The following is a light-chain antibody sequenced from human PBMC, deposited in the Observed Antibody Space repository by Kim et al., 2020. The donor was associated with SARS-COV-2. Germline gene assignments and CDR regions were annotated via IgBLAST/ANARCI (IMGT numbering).Light chain of an antibody. CDR2: DVN. J-gene: IGLJ3*02. CDR3: SSYTSSSTLL. CDR1: SSDVGGYNY. Sequence: QSALTQSASVSGSPGQSLTISCTGTSSDVGGYNYVSWYQQHPVKAPKLILYDVNKRPSGVSDRFSGSKSGNTASLTISGLQAEDEADYYCSSYTSSSTLLFGGGTQLTVL. V-gene: IGLV2-14*03.